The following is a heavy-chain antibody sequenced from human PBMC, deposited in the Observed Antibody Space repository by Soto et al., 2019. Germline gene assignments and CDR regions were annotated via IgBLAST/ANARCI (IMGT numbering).Heavy chain of an antibody. Sequence: SETLSLTCAVYGWSFSGYYWSWIRQPPGKGLEWIGEINHSGSTNYNPSLKSRVTISVDTSKNQFSLKLSSVTAADTAVYYCARTNTVTTGPSDYYYYKDVWGKGTTVTVSS. J-gene: IGHJ6*03. CDR3: ARTNTVTTGPSDYYYYKDV. CDR2: INHSGST. V-gene: IGHV4-34*01. D-gene: IGHD4-17*01. CDR1: GWSFSGYY.